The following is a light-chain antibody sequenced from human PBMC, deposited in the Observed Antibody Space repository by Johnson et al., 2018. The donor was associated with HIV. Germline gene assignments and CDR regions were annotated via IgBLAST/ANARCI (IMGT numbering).Light chain of an antibody. J-gene: IGLJ1*01. V-gene: IGLV1-51*01. Sequence: QSVLTQPPSVSAAPGQRVTRSYSGSSSNIGNNFVSWFRQLPLRAPKVLIYDNNKRPSGVPDRFSASKSGTSAHLDIHGLQPGDEADYYCAAWVRCLGAHYVFGTGTKVTVL. CDR2: DNN. CDR3: AAWVRCLGAHYV. CDR1: SSNIGNNF.